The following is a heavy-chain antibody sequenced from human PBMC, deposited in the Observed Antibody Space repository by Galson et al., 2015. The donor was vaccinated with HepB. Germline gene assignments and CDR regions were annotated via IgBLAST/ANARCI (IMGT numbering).Heavy chain of an antibody. Sequence: SETLSLTCAVYGGSFSGYYWSWIRQPPGKGLEWIGEINHSGSTNYNPSLKSRVTISVDTSKNQFSLKLSSVTAADTAVYYCARGPAWWLRVALRPGGSANFDYWGQGTLVTVSS. V-gene: IGHV4-34*01. CDR3: ARGPAWWLRVALRPGGSANFDY. CDR1: GGSFSGYY. J-gene: IGHJ4*02. D-gene: IGHD5-12*01. CDR2: INHSGST.